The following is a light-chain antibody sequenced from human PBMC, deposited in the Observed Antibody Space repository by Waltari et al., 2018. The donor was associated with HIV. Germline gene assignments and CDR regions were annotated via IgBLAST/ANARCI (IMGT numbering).Light chain of an antibody. CDR1: SSNIGNNY. Sequence: QSVLTQPPSVSAAPRQKVFISCSGSSSNIGNNYVPWYKQLPGTAPKLLMYDSNKRPSGIPDRFSGSKSGTSATLAITGLQTGDEADYYCVTWDFSLSAVVFGGGTKLTVL. CDR2: DSN. V-gene: IGLV1-51*01. J-gene: IGLJ3*02. CDR3: VTWDFSLSAVV.